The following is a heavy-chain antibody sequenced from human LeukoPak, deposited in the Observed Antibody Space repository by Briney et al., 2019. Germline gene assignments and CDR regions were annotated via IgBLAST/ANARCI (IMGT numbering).Heavy chain of an antibody. Sequence: GGSLRLSCAASGFTFSSYWMSWVRQAPGKGLEWVANIKQDGSEKYYVDSVKGRFTISRDNAKNSLYLQMNSLRAEDTAVYYCARDDTITGTDAFDIWGQGTMVTVSS. J-gene: IGHJ3*02. CDR1: GFTFSSYW. V-gene: IGHV3-7*01. CDR3: ARDDTITGTDAFDI. D-gene: IGHD1/OR15-1a*01. CDR2: IKQDGSEK.